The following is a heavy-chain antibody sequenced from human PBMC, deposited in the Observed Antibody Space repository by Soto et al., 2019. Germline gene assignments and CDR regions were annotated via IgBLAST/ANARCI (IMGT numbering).Heavy chain of an antibody. D-gene: IGHD6-13*01. J-gene: IGHJ4*02. CDR3: ARDTWLAAAGHFDY. CDR2: ISYDGSNK. V-gene: IGHV3-30-3*01. CDR1: GFTFSSYA. Sequence: ESGGGVVQPGRSLRLSCAASGFTFSSYAMHWVRQAPGKGLEWVAVISYDGSNKYYADSVKGRFTISRDNSKNTLYLQMNSLRAEDTAVYYCARDTWLAAAGHFDYWGQGTLVTVSS.